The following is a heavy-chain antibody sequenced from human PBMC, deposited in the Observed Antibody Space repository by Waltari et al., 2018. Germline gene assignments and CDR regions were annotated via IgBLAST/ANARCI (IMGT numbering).Heavy chain of an antibody. CDR3: ARLGAEDFDY. V-gene: IGHV1-46*01. J-gene: IGHJ4*02. D-gene: IGHD3-16*01. CDR2: INPTGGNT. Sequence: QVQLVQSGAEVKKPGASVKVSCTASGYTFTSYYIHWVRQAPGQGLEWMGIINPTGGNTSYAQKFQGRFTMTRDTSTSTVYMELSSLISEDTAVYYCARLGAEDFDYWGQGTLVTVSS. CDR1: GYTFTSYY.